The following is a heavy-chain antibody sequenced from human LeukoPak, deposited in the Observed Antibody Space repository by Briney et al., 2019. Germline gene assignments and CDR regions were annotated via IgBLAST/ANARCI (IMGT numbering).Heavy chain of an antibody. CDR1: GYTFTSYY. D-gene: IGHD2-15*01. Sequence: GASVKVSCKASGYTFTSYYMHWVRQAPGQGLEWMGIINPSGGSTSYAQKFQGRVTMTRDMSTSIVYMELSSLRSEDTAVYYCARDGGYCSGGSCYTTEGYYYYYMDVWGKGTTVTVSS. CDR2: INPSGGST. CDR3: ARDGGYCSGGSCYTTEGYYYYYMDV. J-gene: IGHJ6*03. V-gene: IGHV1-46*01.